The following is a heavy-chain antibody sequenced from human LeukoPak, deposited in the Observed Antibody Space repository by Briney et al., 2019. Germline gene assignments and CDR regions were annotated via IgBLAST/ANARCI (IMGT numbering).Heavy chain of an antibody. CDR3: ARDAEYYYGSGSYSSGIDV. CDR2: IYYSGST. CDR1: GGSIRSGGYY. D-gene: IGHD3-10*01. Sequence: SETLSLTCTVSGGSIRSGGYYWSWIRQHPGKGLEWIGYIYYSGSTYYNPSLKTRVTISVDTSKNQFSLKLSSVTAADTAVYYCARDAEYYYGSGSYSSGIDVWGQGTTVSVS. J-gene: IGHJ6*02. V-gene: IGHV4-31*03.